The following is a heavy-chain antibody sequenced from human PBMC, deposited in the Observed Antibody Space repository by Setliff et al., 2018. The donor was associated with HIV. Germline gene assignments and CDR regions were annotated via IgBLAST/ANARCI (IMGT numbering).Heavy chain of an antibody. Sequence: PSETLSLTCTVSGGSISSNNYYWNWIRLPPGKGLEWIGYIFYSGSTNYNPSLKSRVTISVDTSKNQFSLRLNSVTAADTAIYYCTRRGADSYYPRPLDVWGKGTTVTVSS. V-gene: IGHV4-61*01. CDR1: GGSISSNNYY. D-gene: IGHD3-10*01. CDR3: TRRGADSYYPRPLDV. CDR2: IFYSGST. J-gene: IGHJ6*04.